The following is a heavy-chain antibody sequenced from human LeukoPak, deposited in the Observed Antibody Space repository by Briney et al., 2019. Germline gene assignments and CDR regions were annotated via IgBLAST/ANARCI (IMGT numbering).Heavy chain of an antibody. CDR1: GFTFSIYG. CDR3: ARGSSSSDY. D-gene: IGHD6-6*01. CDR2: ILYDGSNK. V-gene: IGHV3-30*02. J-gene: IGHJ4*02. Sequence: GGSLRLSCAASGFTFSIYGMHWVRQAPGKGLEWVTFILYDGSNKYYADSVKGRFTISRDNAKNSLYLQMNSLRAEDTAVYYCARGSSSSDYWGQGTLVTVSS.